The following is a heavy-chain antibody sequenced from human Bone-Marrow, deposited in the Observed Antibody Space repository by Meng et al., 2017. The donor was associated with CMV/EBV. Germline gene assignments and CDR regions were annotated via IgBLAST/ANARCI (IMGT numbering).Heavy chain of an antibody. CDR2: INQDGSIK. Sequence: FGTSWMSWVRQAPGKGLEWVANINQDGSIKHYVDSVKGRFTISRDNAKKSMYLQMDSLTVEDTAVYYCARLGIVVVTGRATGPNWFDPWGQGTLVTVSS. CDR1: FGTSW. V-gene: IGHV3-7*03. J-gene: IGHJ5*02. CDR3: ARLGIVVVTGRATGPNWFDP. D-gene: IGHD2-2*01.